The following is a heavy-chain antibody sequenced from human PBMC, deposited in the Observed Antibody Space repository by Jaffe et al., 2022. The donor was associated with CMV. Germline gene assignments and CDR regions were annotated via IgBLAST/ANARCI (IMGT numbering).Heavy chain of an antibody. Sequence: QVQLQQWGAGLLNPSETLSLTCAVYGGSFIDYNWSWIRQSPGKGLEWIGDINPSGTTSYNPSLKSRLLISIDKSKNQFSLKLTPVTAADTGVYYCARDGGSYHGYYQYYMDVWGNGTTVTVSS. CDR3: ARDGGSYHGYYQYYMDV. D-gene: IGHD1-26*01. V-gene: IGHV4-34*01. CDR2: INPSGTT. J-gene: IGHJ6*03. CDR1: GGSFIDYN.